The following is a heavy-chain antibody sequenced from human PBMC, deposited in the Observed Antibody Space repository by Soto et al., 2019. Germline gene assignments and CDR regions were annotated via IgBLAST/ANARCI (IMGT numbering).Heavy chain of an antibody. CDR3: AKELPKVAGKGFDY. CDR1: GFTFSSYG. J-gene: IGHJ4*02. Sequence: QVQLVESGGGVVQPGRSLRLSCAASGFTFSSYGMHWVRQAPGKGLEWVAVISYDGSNKYYAYSVNGRFTISRDNSKNPLYFKMKRLRAEDTAVYYCAKELPKVAGKGFDYWSQGTVVTVS. CDR2: ISYDGSNK. D-gene: IGHD6-19*01. V-gene: IGHV3-30*18.